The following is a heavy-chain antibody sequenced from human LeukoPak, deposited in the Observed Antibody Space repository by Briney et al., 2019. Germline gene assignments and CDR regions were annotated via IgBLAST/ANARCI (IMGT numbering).Heavy chain of an antibody. V-gene: IGHV4-39*07. CDR3: ARVLWSGYYKRGPFDY. Sequence: PSETLSLTCTVSGGSISSSSYYWGWIRQPPGKGLEWIGEINHSGSTNYNPSLKSRVTISVDTSKNQFSLKLSSVTAADTAVYYCARVLWSGYYKRGPFDYWGQGTLVTVSS. D-gene: IGHD3-3*01. CDR1: GGSISSSSYY. CDR2: INHSGST. J-gene: IGHJ4*02.